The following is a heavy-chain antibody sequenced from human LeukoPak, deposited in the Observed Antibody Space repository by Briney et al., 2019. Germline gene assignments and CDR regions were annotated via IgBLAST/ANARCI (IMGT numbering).Heavy chain of an antibody. CDR2: INPNSGGT. CDR3: ARVEYSSSRGYYYYYYMDV. CDR1: GYTFTSYY. J-gene: IGHJ6*03. V-gene: IGHV1-2*02. Sequence: ASVKVSCKASGYTFTSYYMHWVRQAPGQGLEWMGWINPNSGGTNYAQKFQGRVTMTRDTSISTAYMELSRLRSDDTAVYYCARVEYSSSRGYYYYYYMDVWGKGTTVTVSS. D-gene: IGHD6-6*01.